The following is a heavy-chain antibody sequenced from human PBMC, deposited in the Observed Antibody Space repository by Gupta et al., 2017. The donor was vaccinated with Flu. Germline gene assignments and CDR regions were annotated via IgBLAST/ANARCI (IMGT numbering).Heavy chain of an antibody. Sequence: EEMLFESGGGVIQPGGSLRLSCAASGFPVRTFAMTWVRQAPGKGLEWVSTIGSGGDDTYYAESVKGRFTISRDSTQNTLYLQMNNLRAEDTALYHCAKGGASFPLTRLFDAWGQGALVTVSS. V-gene: IGHV3-23*01. CDR2: IGSGGDDT. CDR1: GFPVRTFA. D-gene: IGHD3-16*01. J-gene: IGHJ5*02. CDR3: AKGGASFPLTRLFDA.